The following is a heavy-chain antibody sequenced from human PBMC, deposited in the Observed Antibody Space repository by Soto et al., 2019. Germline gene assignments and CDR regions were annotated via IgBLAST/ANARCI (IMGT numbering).Heavy chain of an antibody. CDR3: AHRSRYYDSSGFDY. CDR2: IFSNDAK. J-gene: IGHJ4*02. Sequence: SGPTLVNPTETLTLTCTVAGFSLTNAGMGVSWIRQPPGKALEWLAHIFSNDAKYFNPSLKSRLTITKDTSKNQVVLTMTNMDPVDTATYYCAHRSRYYDSSGFDYWGQGTLVTVAS. CDR1: GFSLTNAGMG. D-gene: IGHD3-22*01. V-gene: IGHV2-26*01.